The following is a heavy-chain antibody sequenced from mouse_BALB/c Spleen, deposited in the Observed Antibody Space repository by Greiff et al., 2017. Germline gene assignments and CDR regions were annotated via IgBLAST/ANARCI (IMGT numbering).Heavy chain of an antibody. V-gene: IGHV2-2*02. CDR1: GFSLTSYG. Sequence: VQVVESGPGLVQPSQSLSITCTVSGFSLTSYGVHWVRQSPGKGLEWLGVIWSGGSTDYNAAFISRLSISKDNSKSQVFFKMNSLQANDTAIYYCARKREYGNLAWFAYWGQGTLVTVSA. D-gene: IGHD2-1*01. J-gene: IGHJ3*01. CDR2: IWSGGST. CDR3: ARKREYGNLAWFAY.